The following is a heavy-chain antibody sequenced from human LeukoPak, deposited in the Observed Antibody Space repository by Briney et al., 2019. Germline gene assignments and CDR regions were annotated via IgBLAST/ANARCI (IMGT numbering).Heavy chain of an antibody. Sequence: GGSLRLSCAASEFSVGSNYMTWVRQAPGKGLEWVSLIYSGGSTYYADSVKGRFTISRDNSKNTLYLQMNSLRAEDTAIYYCATYRQVLLPFESWGQGTLVTVSS. CDR2: IYSGGST. V-gene: IGHV3-66*01. CDR1: EFSVGSNY. J-gene: IGHJ4*02. CDR3: ATYRQVLLPFES. D-gene: IGHD2-8*02.